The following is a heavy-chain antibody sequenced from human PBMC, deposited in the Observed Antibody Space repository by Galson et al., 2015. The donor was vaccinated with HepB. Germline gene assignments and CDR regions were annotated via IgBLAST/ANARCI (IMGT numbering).Heavy chain of an antibody. CDR3: ASPQIRAANTKYYDILTGYYYYGMDV. D-gene: IGHD3-9*01. Sequence: SVKVSCKASGGTFSSYAISWVRQAPGQGLEWMGGIIPIFGTANYAQKFQGRVTITADKSTSTAYMELSSLRSEDTAVYYCASPQIRAANTKYYDILTGYYYYGMDVWGQGTTVTVSS. J-gene: IGHJ6*02. CDR2: IIPIFGTA. V-gene: IGHV1-69*06. CDR1: GGTFSSYA.